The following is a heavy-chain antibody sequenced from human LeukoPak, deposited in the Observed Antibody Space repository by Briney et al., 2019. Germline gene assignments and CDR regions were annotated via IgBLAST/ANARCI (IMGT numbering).Heavy chain of an antibody. D-gene: IGHD6-19*01. CDR1: GYTFTSYG. J-gene: IGHJ4*02. Sequence: ASVKVSCKASGYTFTSYGISWVRQAPGQGLEWMGWISAYNGNTNYAQELQGRVTMTTDTSTSTAYMELRSLRSDDTAVYYCARTDSSGWYASDFDYWGQGTLVTVSS. CDR2: ISAYNGNT. CDR3: ARTDSSGWYASDFDY. V-gene: IGHV1-18*01.